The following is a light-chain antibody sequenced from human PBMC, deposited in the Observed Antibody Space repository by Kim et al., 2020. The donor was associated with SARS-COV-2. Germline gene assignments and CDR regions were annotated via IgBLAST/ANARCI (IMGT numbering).Light chain of an antibody. CDR1: QSVFYTSNNENN. V-gene: IGKV4-1*01. CDR3: QQYYSTPRT. J-gene: IGKJ2*01. CDR2: WAS. Sequence: RATINCKSSQSVFYTSNNENNLAWYQQKPGQPPKLLIYWASTRESGVPDRFSGSGSGTDFTLTISSLQAEDVAVYYCQQYYSTPRTFGQGTKLEI.